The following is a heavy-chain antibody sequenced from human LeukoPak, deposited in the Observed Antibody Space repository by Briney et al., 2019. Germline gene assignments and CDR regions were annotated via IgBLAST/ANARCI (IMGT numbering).Heavy chain of an antibody. CDR2: ISYDGRTE. Sequence: GGSLRLSCAASGFTFSNYAMTWVRQAPGKGLEWVAHISYDGRTEDYGDSVKGRFTISRDNSKNTLYLQMNSLRAEDTAVYYCARGLGFGESIDYWGQGTLVTVSS. J-gene: IGHJ4*02. D-gene: IGHD3-10*01. V-gene: IGHV3-33*08. CDR3: ARGLGFGESIDY. CDR1: GFTFSNYA.